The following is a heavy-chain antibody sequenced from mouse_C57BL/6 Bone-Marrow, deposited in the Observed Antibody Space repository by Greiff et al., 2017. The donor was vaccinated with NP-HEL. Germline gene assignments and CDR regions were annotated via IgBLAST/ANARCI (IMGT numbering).Heavy chain of an antibody. CDR3: AKGDYYGSRWFAY. J-gene: IGHJ3*01. CDR2: IWRGGST. V-gene: IGHV2-5*01. CDR1: GFSLTSYG. Sequence: QVQLKESGPGLVQPSQRLSITCTVSGFSLTSYGVHWVRQSPGKGLEWLGVIWRGGSTDYNAAFMSRLSITKDNSKSQVFFKMNSLQADDTAIYYCAKGDYYGSRWFAYWGQGTLVTVSA. D-gene: IGHD1-1*01.